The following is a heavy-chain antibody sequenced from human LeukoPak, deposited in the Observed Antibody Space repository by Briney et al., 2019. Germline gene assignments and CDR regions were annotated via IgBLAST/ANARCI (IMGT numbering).Heavy chain of an antibody. V-gene: IGHV3-53*01. J-gene: IGHJ4*02. CDR2: IYSGGST. Sequence: PGGSLRLSCAASGFTVSSNYMSWVRQAPGKGLEWVSVIYSGGSTYYADSVKGRFTISRDNSKNTLYLQMNSLRAEDTAVYYCARDGGGYDSRFDYWGQGTLVTVSS. CDR1: GFTVSSNY. D-gene: IGHD5-12*01. CDR3: ARDGGGYDSRFDY.